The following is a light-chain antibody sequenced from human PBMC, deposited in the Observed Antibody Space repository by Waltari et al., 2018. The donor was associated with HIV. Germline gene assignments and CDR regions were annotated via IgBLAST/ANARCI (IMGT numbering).Light chain of an antibody. CDR1: SSNTGSKS. CDR3: AAWDDRLRGYV. V-gene: IGLV1-47*01. CDR2: TDN. J-gene: IGLJ1*01. Sequence: QSVLTQPPSASGTPGQRVTISCSGSSSNTGSKSVCWFQHLPGTAPKVLIYTDNQRPSGVPDRFSGSKSGTSASLAISGLRSEDEADYFCAAWDDRLRGYVFGTGTKVTVL.